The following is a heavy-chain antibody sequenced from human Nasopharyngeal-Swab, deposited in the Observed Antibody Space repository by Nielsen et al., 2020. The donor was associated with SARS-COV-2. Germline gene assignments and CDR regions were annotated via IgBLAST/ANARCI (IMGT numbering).Heavy chain of an antibody. CDR2: IYYTGST. CDR1: GASISTHY. D-gene: IGHD3-3*01. V-gene: IGHV4-59*08. Sequence: SETLSLTCTVSGASISTHYWTWIRQPPGKGPEWIGHIYYTGSTHYNPSLRSRVTTSVDTSKNQFSLELRSVTAADTGVYFCARLNYDFGGLYGVDVWGQGTAVTVSS. J-gene: IGHJ6*02. CDR3: ARLNYDFGGLYGVDV.